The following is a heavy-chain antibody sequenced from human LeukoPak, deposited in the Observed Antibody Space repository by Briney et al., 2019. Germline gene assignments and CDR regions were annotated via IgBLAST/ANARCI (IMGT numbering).Heavy chain of an antibody. D-gene: IGHD6-19*01. CDR1: GFTFSSYW. CDR2: INSDGSST. Sequence: GGSLRLSCAASGFTFSSYWMHWVRQAPGKGPVWVSRINSDGSSTSYADSVKGRFTISRDNAKNTLYLQMNTLRAEDTAVYFCAKISGGAVAGNFDIWGQGTMVTVSS. CDR3: AKISGGAVAGNFDI. V-gene: IGHV3-74*01. J-gene: IGHJ3*02.